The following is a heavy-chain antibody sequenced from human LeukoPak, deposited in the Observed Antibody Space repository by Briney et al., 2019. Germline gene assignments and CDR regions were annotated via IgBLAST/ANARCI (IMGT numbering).Heavy chain of an antibody. J-gene: IGHJ3*02. CDR1: GGSFSGYC. CDR2: INHSGST. CDR3: ARDRYCSGGSCAYDAFDI. Sequence: SETLSLTCAVYGGSFSGYCWSWIRQPPGKGLEWIGEINHSGSTNYNPSLKSRVTISVDTSKNQFSLKLSSVTAADTAVYYCARDRYCSGGSCAYDAFDIWGQGTMVTVPS. V-gene: IGHV4-34*01. D-gene: IGHD2-15*01.